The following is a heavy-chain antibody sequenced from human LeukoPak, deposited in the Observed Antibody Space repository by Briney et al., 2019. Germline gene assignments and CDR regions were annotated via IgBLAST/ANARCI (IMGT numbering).Heavy chain of an antibody. J-gene: IGHJ4*02. D-gene: IGHD2-8*01. CDR3: ANLYFSTAIDY. CDR2: LYTGGTT. V-gene: IGHV3-53*01. Sequence: GGSLRLSCVASGFSVSSNYMSWVRQAPGKGLEWVSLLYTGGTTYYADSVKGRFTISRDNSKNTLYLQMNSLRAEDTAVYYCANLYFSTAIDYWGQGTLVTVSS. CDR1: GFSVSSNY.